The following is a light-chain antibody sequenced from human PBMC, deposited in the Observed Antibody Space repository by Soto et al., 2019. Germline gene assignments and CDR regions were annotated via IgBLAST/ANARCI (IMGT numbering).Light chain of an antibody. Sequence: AIEMTQSPSSPSASVGDRVTITCRASQGIRNDLGWYQQKPGKAPKLLIYAASSLQSGVPSRFSGSGSGTDFTLTISSLQPEDFATYYCLQDYNYSWTFGQGTKVDIK. J-gene: IGKJ1*01. CDR3: LQDYNYSWT. CDR2: AAS. CDR1: QGIRND. V-gene: IGKV1-6*01.